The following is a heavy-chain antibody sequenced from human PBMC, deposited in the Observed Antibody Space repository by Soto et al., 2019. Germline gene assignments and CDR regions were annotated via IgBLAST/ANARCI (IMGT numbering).Heavy chain of an antibody. CDR3: AKDPVVRGVIMGGMDV. D-gene: IGHD3-10*01. CDR2: ISYDGSNK. V-gene: IGHV3-30*18. Sequence: PGGSLRLSCAAAGFTSSSYGMHWVRQAPGKGLEWVAVISYDGSNKYYADSVKGRFTISRDNSKNTLYLQMNSLRAEDTAVYYCAKDPVVRGVIMGGMDVWGQGTTVTVS. J-gene: IGHJ6*02. CDR1: GFTSSSYG.